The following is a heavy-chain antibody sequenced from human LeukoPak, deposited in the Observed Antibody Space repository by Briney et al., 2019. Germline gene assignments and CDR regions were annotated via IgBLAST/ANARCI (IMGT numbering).Heavy chain of an antibody. J-gene: IGHJ4*02. CDR3: AISPSSGWYY. V-gene: IGHV5-51*01. D-gene: IGHD6-19*01. CDR2: IYPGDSDT. CDR1: GSSFTSYW. Sequence: GESLQISCKGSGSSFTSYWIGWVRQLPGKGLEWMGIIYPGDSDTRYSPSFQGQVTISADKSISTAYLQWSSLKASDTAMYSCAISPSSGWYYWGQGTLVTVSS.